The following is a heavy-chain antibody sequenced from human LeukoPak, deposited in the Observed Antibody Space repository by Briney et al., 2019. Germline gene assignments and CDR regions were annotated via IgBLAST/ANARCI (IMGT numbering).Heavy chain of an antibody. D-gene: IGHD3-10*01. CDR1: GFTFSSYW. J-gene: IGHJ4*02. CDR2: IKQDGSEK. V-gene: IGHV3-7*03. CDR3: ARGSYYNFFDY. Sequence: GGSLRLSCAASGFTFSSYWMSWVRQAPGKGPEWVANIKQDGSEKYYVDSVKGRFTISRDNAKNSLYLQMNSLRAEDTAVYYCARGSYYNFFDYWGQGTLVTVSS.